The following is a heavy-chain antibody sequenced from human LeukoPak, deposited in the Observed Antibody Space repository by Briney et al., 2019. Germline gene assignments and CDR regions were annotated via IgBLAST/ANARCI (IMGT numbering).Heavy chain of an antibody. CDR2: MYYSGST. CDR3: ARGGSNNWFDP. V-gene: IGHV4-39*07. J-gene: IGHJ5*02. CDR1: GGSISSKSYY. Sequence: SETLSLTCTVSGGSISSKSYYWGWIRQPPGKGLEWIGSMYYSGSTYYNPSLKSRVTISVDTSKNQFSLKLSSVIAADTAVYFCARGGSNNWFDPWGQGTLVTVSS. D-gene: IGHD1-26*01.